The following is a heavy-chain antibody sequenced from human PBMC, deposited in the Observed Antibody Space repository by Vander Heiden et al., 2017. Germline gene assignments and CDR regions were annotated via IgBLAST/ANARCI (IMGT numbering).Heavy chain of an antibody. CDR3: ARHYYDILTGFYYYYYGMDV. J-gene: IGHJ6*02. Sequence: EVQLVESGGGLIQPGGSLRLSCAASGFTVSTNYMSWVRQAPGKGLEWVSVIYSGGSTYYADSVKGRFTISRDNSKNTLYLQMNSLRAEDTAVYYCARHYYDILTGFYYYYYGMDVWGQGTTVTVSS. D-gene: IGHD3-9*01. CDR2: IYSGGST. CDR1: GFTVSTNY. V-gene: IGHV3-53*01.